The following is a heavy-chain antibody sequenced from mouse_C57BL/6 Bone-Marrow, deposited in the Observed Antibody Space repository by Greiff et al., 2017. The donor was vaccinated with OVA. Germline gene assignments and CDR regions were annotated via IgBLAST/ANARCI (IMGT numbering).Heavy chain of an antibody. J-gene: IGHJ1*03. D-gene: IGHD1-1*01. V-gene: IGHV5-12*01. Sequence: EVMLVESGGGLVQPGGSLKLSCAASGFTFSDYYMYWVRQTPAKRLEWVAYISNGGGSTYYPDTVKGRFNISRDHAKNTLYLQMSRLKSEDTAMYYCARHGVIYYYGSSSPYWYFDVWGTGTTVTVSS. CDR1: GFTFSDYY. CDR3: ARHGVIYYYGSSSPYWYFDV. CDR2: ISNGGGST.